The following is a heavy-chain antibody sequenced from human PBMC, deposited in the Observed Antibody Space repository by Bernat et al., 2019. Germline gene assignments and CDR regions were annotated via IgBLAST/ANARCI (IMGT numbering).Heavy chain of an antibody. CDR3: ARVSSDYVWGSYRYTLDDYYYYGMDV. J-gene: IGHJ6*02. CDR2: INWNGGST. CDR1: GFTLYDYG. D-gene: IGHD3-16*02. Sequence: EVQLVESGGGVVRPGGSLRLPCAASGFTLYDYGISLVRPAPGKGLEWVSGINWNGGSTGYADPVKGRFTISRDNAKNSLYLQMNSLRAEDTALYYCARVSSDYVWGSYRYTLDDYYYYGMDVWGQGTTVTVSS. V-gene: IGHV3-20*04.